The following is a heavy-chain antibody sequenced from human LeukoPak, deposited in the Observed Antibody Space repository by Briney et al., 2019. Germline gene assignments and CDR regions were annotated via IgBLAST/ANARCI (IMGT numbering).Heavy chain of an antibody. J-gene: IGHJ4*02. V-gene: IGHV3-48*01. D-gene: IGHD4-11*01. CDR1: GFTFSSYS. CDR2: ISSSSSTI. CDR3: AKLTTS. Sequence: GGSLRLSCGASGFTFSSYSMNWVRQAPGKGLEWVSYISSSSSTIYYADSVKGRFTISRDNSNNTLYLQMNSLRAEDTAVYYCAKLTTSWGQGTLVTVSS.